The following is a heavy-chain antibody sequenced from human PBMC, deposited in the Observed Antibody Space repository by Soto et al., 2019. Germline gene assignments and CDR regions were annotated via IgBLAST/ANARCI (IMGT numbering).Heavy chain of an antibody. J-gene: IGHJ4*02. D-gene: IGHD3-10*01. CDR3: AKDRTWFGELLPFDY. Sequence: GRSLRLSCAASGFTFSSYAMTWVHQAPGKGLEWVSAISGSGGSTYYADSVKGRFTISRDNSKNTLYLQMNSLRAEDTAAYYCAKDRTWFGELLPFDYWGQGTLATVSS. CDR1: GFTFSSYA. V-gene: IGHV3-23*01. CDR2: ISGSGGST.